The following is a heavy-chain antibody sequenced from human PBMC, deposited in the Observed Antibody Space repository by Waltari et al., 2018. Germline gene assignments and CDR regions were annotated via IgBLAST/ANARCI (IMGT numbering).Heavy chain of an antibody. CDR2: ISWDGGST. J-gene: IGHJ4*02. D-gene: IGHD2-15*01. CDR1: GFTFDDYP. CDR3: AKDIPYYCSGGSCPLQFDY. V-gene: IGHV3-43*01. Sequence: EVQLVESGGVVVQPGGSLRLSCAASGFTFDDYPIPLGRQTPGKGLEWVSLISWDGGSTYYADSVRGRFTIFRDNSKNSLYLQMNSLRTEDTALYYCAKDIPYYCSGGSCPLQFDYWGQGTLVTVSS.